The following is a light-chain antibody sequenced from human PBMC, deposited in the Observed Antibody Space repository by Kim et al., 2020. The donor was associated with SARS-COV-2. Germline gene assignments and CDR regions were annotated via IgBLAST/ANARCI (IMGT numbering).Light chain of an antibody. CDR1: QSISSW. CDR3: QQYNGYFRT. J-gene: IGKJ1*01. CDR2: DAS. Sequence: SASVGDRVTITCRASQSISSWLAWYQQKPGKAPKLLIYDASSLESGVPSRFSGSGSGTEFTLTISSLQPDDFATYYCQQYNGYFRTFGQGTKVDIK. V-gene: IGKV1-5*01.